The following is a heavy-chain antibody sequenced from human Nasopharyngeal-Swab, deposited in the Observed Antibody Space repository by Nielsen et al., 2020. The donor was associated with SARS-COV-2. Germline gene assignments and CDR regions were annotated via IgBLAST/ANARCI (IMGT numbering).Heavy chain of an antibody. D-gene: IGHD3-22*01. CDR3: ARNLRAHYYYDGSGYTGPADY. Sequence: ASVKVSCKASGYTFTSYAMHWVRQAPGQRLEWMGWINAGNGNTKYSQKFQGRVTITRDTSASTAYMELSSLRSEDTAVYYCARNLRAHYYYDGSGYTGPADYWGQGTLVTVSS. J-gene: IGHJ4*02. CDR2: INAGNGNT. CDR1: GYTFTSYA. V-gene: IGHV1-3*01.